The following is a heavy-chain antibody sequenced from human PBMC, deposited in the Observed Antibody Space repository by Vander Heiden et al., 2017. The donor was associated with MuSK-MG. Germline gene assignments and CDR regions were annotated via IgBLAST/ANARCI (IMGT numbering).Heavy chain of an antibody. CDR1: GGTFTSYA. V-gene: IGHV1-69*01. CDR3: ARDLNGSPYVNWYFDL. D-gene: IGHD1-26*01. Sequence: QVQLVQSGAEVKKPGSSVKVSCKASGGTFTSYAINWVQQAPGQGLEWMGGIIPIFGTANYAQKFQGRVTITADESTSTAYMELSSLRSEDTAVYYCARDLNGSPYVNWYFDLWGRGTLVTVSS. CDR2: IIPIFGTA. J-gene: IGHJ2*01.